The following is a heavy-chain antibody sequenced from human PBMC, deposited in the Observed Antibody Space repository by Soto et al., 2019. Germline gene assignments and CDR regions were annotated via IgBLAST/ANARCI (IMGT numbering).Heavy chain of an antibody. CDR3: AKSPRGEMATD. CDR2: INTYNGMT. CDR1: GYTFINYH. V-gene: IGHV1-18*01. Sequence: QVQLVQSGGEVKKPGASVTVSCKASGYTFINYHITWVRQAPGQGLEWMAWINTYNGMTDYAQRFQGRVTMTRDTSTSTAYMELSNLGSYDTALYNCAKSPRGEMATDLGQGTLVTVSS. D-gene: IGHD5-12*01. J-gene: IGHJ4*02.